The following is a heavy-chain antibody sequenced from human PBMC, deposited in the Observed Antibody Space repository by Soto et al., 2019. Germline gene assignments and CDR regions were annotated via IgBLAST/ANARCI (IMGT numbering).Heavy chain of an antibody. Sequence: PSETLSLTCAVYGYSISSGYYWGWIRQPPGKGLEWIGSIYHSGSTYYNPSLKSRVTISVDTSKNQFSLKLSSVTAADTAVYYCARDEYSSSSSFDYWGQGTLVTVSS. CDR1: GYSISSGYY. CDR3: ARDEYSSSSSFDY. CDR2: IYHSGST. D-gene: IGHD6-6*01. J-gene: IGHJ4*02. V-gene: IGHV4-38-2*02.